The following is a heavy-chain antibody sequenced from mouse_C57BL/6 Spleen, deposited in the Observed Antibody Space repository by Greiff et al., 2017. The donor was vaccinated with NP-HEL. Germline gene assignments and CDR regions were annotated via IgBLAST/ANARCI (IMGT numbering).Heavy chain of an antibody. CDR1: GFTFSDYG. V-gene: IGHV5-17*01. CDR2: ISSGSSTI. Sequence: EVHLVESGGGLVKPGGSLKLSCAASGFTFSDYGMHWVRQAPEQGLEWVAYISSGSSTIYYADTVKGRFTISRDNAKNTLFLQMTSLRSEDTAMYYCARYYSNYRAMDYWGQGTSVTVSS. CDR3: ARYYSNYRAMDY. J-gene: IGHJ4*01. D-gene: IGHD2-5*01.